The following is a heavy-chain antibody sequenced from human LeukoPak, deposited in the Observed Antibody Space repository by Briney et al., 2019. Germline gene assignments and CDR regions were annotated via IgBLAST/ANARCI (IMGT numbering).Heavy chain of an antibody. CDR3: ARDTKARTAAFDI. CDR2: IIPIFGTA. CDR1: GGTFSSYA. D-gene: IGHD6-6*01. V-gene: IGHV1-69*05. Sequence: SVKVSCKASGGTFSSYAISWVRQAPGQGLEWMGGIIPIFGTANYAQKFQGRVTITTDESTSTAYMELSSLRSKDTAVYYCARDTKARTAAFDIWGQGTVVTVSS. J-gene: IGHJ3*02.